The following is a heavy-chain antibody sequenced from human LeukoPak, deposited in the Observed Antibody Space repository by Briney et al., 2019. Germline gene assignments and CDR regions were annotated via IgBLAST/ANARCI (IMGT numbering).Heavy chain of an antibody. D-gene: IGHD1-26*01. Sequence: GRSLRLSCAASGFTFSSYGTHWVRQAPGKGLEWVAVISYDGSNKYYADSVKGRFTISRDNSKNTLYLQMNSLRAEDTALYYCAKDNGIVGASYYYFDYWGQGTLVTVSS. J-gene: IGHJ4*02. V-gene: IGHV3-30*18. CDR2: ISYDGSNK. CDR1: GFTFSSYG. CDR3: AKDNGIVGASYYYFDY.